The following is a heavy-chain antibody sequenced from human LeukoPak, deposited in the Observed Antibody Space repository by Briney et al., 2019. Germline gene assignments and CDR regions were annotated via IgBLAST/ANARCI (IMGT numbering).Heavy chain of an antibody. V-gene: IGHV3-66*01. Sequence: GGSLRLSCAASGFTVSSNYMSWVRQAPGKGLEWVSVIYSGGSTYYADSVKGRFTISRDNSKNTLYLQMNSLRAEDTAVYYCARDRRTPGGPQGYSDYWGQGTLVTVSS. CDR1: GFTVSSNY. J-gene: IGHJ4*02. D-gene: IGHD4-23*01. CDR3: ARDRRTPGGPQGYSDY. CDR2: IYSGGST.